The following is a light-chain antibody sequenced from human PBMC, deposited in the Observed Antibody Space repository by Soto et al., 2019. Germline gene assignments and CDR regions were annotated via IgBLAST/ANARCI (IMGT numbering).Light chain of an antibody. V-gene: IGKV1-39*01. J-gene: IGKJ5*01. CDR1: QSISSY. Sequence: DIQMTQSPSSLSASLGDRVTITCRASQSISSYLNWYQQKPGKAPKVLIYAASSFQSGVPSRLSGIGAGTDFTLSISSLHPEDFATYYCQQANSFPTFGQGTRLEIK. CDR3: QQANSFPT. CDR2: AAS.